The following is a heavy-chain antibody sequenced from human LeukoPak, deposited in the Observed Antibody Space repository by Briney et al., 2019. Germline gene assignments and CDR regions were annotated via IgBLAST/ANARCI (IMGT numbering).Heavy chain of an antibody. D-gene: IGHD3-9*01. CDR1: GFTFRRYS. CDR3: AKAGTPVLTGYLNYFDP. CDR2: NSGSGGST. Sequence: PGGSLRLPRAASGFTFRRYSQTWVSQAPGKGLEWVTDNSGSGGSTHYADSVKGRFAISRDNSKDTLYLQMNSLRVEDTAVYYCAKAGTPVLTGYLNYFDPWGQGTLVTVSS. V-gene: IGHV3-23*01. J-gene: IGHJ5*02.